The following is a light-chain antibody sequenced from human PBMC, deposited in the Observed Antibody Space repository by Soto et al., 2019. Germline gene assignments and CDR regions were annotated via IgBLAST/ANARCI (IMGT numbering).Light chain of an antibody. J-gene: IGKJ5*01. CDR1: QGIGDR. CDR2: FAS. Sequence: DIQMTQSPSSVSASVGDRVTLTCRASQGIGDRLAWYQQKPGKVPQLLIYFASTLGSGVPSRFSGSGSGTEFTLTISSLQSEDFAVYYCQQYNNWPITFGQGTRLEIK. V-gene: IGKV1-12*01. CDR3: QQYNNWPIT.